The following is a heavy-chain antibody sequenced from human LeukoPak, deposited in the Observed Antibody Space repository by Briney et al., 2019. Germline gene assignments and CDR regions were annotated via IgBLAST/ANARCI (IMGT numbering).Heavy chain of an antibody. D-gene: IGHD3-10*01. CDR2: IYYSGST. J-gene: IGHJ1*01. CDR1: GGSISSSSYY. CDR3: ARDGPYGSGSYPEYFQH. V-gene: IGHV4-39*07. Sequence: PSETLSLTCTVSGGSISSSSYYWGWIRQPPGKGLEWIGSIYYSGSTNYNPSLKSRVTISVDKSKNQFSLKLSSVTAADTAVYYCARDGPYGSGSYPEYFQHWGQGTLVTVSS.